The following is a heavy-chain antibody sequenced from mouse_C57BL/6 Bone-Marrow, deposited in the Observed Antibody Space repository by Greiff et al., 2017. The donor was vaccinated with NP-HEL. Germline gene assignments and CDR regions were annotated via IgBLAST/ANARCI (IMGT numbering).Heavy chain of an antibody. J-gene: IGHJ1*03. D-gene: IGHD1-1*01. V-gene: IGHV1-50*01. CDR2: IDPSDSYT. CDR1: GYTFTSYW. Sequence: VQLQQPGAELVKPGASVKLSCKASGYTFTSYWMQWVKQRPGQGLEWIGEIDPSDSYTNYTQKFKGKATLTVDTSSSTAYMQLSSLTSEDSAVYYCAIATHYYGSGYFDVWGTGTTVTVSS. CDR3: AIATHYYGSGYFDV.